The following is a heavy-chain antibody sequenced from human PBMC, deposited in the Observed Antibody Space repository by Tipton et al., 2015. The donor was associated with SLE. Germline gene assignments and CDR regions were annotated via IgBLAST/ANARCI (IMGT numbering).Heavy chain of an antibody. CDR1: GGSFSGYY. J-gene: IGHJ6*02. CDR3: ARDPPSAYYYGMDV. V-gene: IGHV4-34*01. CDR2: SNPSGNT. Sequence: TLSLTCAVYGGSFSGYYWSWIRQPPGKGLEWIGESNPSGNTNNNPSLKSRVTISVDTSKNQLSLKLSSVTAADTAVYYCARDPPSAYYYGMDVWGQGTTVTVSS.